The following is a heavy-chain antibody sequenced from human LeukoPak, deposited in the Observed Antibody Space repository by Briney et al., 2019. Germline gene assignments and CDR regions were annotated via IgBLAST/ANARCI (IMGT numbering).Heavy chain of an antibody. V-gene: IGHV1-18*01. CDR3: ARVSPQGVGSSGWLNY. CDR2: ISPYNGNT. CDR1: GYTFTSYG. D-gene: IGHD6-19*01. Sequence: ASVKVSCKASGYTFTSYGISWVRQAPGQGLEWMGWISPYNGNTNYAQKLQGRITMTTDTSTSTAYMELRSLRSDDTAVYYCARVSPQGVGSSGWLNYWGQGTLVTVSS. J-gene: IGHJ4*02.